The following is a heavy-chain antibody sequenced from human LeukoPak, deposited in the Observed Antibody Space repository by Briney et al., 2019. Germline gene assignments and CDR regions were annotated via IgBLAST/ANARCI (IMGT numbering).Heavy chain of an antibody. V-gene: IGHV1-24*01. J-gene: IGHJ4*02. Sequence: ASVKVSCKVSGYSLNELSMHWVRQAPGKGLEWMGGFDPEAGETVYAEKLDGRLTVTDDTTTDTAYMQLSSLRLEDTAVYYCATDMVGYCGGVTCYSEAYWGQGSLVTVSS. CDR1: GYSLNELS. D-gene: IGHD2-21*01. CDR2: FDPEAGET. CDR3: ATDMVGYCGGVTCYSEAY.